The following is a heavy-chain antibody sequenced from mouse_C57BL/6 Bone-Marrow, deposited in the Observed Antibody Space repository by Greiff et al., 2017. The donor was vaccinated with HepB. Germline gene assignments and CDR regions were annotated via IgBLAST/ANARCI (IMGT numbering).Heavy chain of an antibody. CDR3: AIGTSYSKDYYAMDY. CDR1: GYTFTSYW. Sequence: VKLQQPGAELVKPGASVKVSCKASGYTFTSYWMHWVKQRPGQGLEWIGRIHPSDSDTNYNQKFKGKATLTVDKSSSTAYMQLSSLTSEDSAVYYCAIGTSYSKDYYAMDYWGQGTSVTVSS. D-gene: IGHD2-5*01. V-gene: IGHV1-74*01. CDR2: IHPSDSDT. J-gene: IGHJ4*01.